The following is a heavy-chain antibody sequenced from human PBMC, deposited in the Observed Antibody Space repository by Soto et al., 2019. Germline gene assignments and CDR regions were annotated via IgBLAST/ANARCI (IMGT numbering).Heavy chain of an antibody. J-gene: IGHJ6*01. V-gene: IGHV3-11*01. D-gene: IGHD6-13*01. Sequence: PGRPHRLRYAAAGVNLSDYYMSWIRQAPGKGLEWVSYISSSGSPIYYADSVKGRFTISRDNAKNSLYLQMNSLRAEDTAVYYCARGGQQLHGMDVWGQGTTVTVSS. CDR3: ARGGQQLHGMDV. CDR1: GVNLSDYY. CDR2: ISSSGSPI.